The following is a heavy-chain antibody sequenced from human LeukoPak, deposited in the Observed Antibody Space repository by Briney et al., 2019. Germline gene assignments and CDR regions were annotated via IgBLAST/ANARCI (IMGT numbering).Heavy chain of an antibody. CDR1: GGTFSNYA. CDR2: IIPIFGTA. V-gene: IGHV1-69*13. Sequence: SVRVSCKASGGTFSNYAISWVRQAPGQGLEWMGGIIPIFGTANYAQKFQGRVTITADESTSTAYMELSSLRSEDTAVYYCARARDEAPGCSGGSCYLGKYYYYYGMDVWGQGTTVTVSS. D-gene: IGHD2-15*01. CDR3: ARARDEAPGCSGGSCYLGKYYYYYGMDV. J-gene: IGHJ6*02.